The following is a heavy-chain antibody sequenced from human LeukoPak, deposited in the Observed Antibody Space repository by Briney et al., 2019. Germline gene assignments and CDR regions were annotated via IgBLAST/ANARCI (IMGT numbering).Heavy chain of an antibody. D-gene: IGHD6-6*01. CDR3: AKGGPYSSSPDFDY. V-gene: IGHV3-21*01. CDR1: GFTFSSYS. Sequence: GGSLRLSCAASGFTFSSYSMNWVRQAPGKGLQCVSSISSSSSDIYYADSVKGRFTISRDNAKNSLYLQMNSLRAEDTAVYYCAKGGPYSSSPDFDYWGQGTLVTVSS. J-gene: IGHJ4*02. CDR2: ISSSSSDI.